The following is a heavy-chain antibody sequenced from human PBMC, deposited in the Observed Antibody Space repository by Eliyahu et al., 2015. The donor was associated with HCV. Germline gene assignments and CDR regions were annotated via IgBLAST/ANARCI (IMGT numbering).Heavy chain of an antibody. D-gene: IGHD6-19*01. CDR1: GFTFDDYA. CDR2: ISWNSGSI. CDR3: AKDKGSGHLLGDAFDI. Sequence: EVQLVESGGGLVQPGRSLRLSCAASGFTFDDYAMHWVRQAPGKGLEWVSGISWNSGSIGYADSVKGRFTISRDNAKNSLYLQMNSLRAEDTALYYCAKDKGSGHLLGDAFDIWGQGTMVTVSS. V-gene: IGHV3-9*01. J-gene: IGHJ3*02.